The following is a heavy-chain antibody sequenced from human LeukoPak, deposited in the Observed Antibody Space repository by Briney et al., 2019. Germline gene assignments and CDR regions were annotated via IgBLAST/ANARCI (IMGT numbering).Heavy chain of an antibody. J-gene: IGHJ4*02. V-gene: IGHV3-66*01. CDR2: IYSGGST. CDR1: GFTVSSNY. CDR3: ARDSSYGPRGE. Sequence: GGSLRLSCAASGFTVSSNYMSWVRQAPGKGLEWVSVIYSGGSTYYADSVKGRFTISRDNSKNTLYLQMNSLRDEDTAVYYCARDSSYGPRGEWGQGTLVTVSS. D-gene: IGHD3-10*01.